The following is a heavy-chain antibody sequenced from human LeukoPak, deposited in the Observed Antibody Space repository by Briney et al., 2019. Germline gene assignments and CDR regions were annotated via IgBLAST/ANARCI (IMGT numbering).Heavy chain of an antibody. Sequence: GGSLRLSCAASGFTVSSNYMSWVRQAPGKGLEWVSVIYGGGSTYYADSVKGRFTISRDNAKNSLYLQMNSLRAEDTAVYYCAELGITMIGGVWGKGTTVTISS. J-gene: IGHJ6*04. CDR2: IYGGGST. V-gene: IGHV3-66*01. CDR3: AELGITMIGGV. CDR1: GFTVSSNY. D-gene: IGHD3-10*02.